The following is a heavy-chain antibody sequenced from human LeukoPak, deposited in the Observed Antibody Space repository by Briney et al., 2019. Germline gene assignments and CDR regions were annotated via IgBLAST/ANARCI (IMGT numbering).Heavy chain of an antibody. CDR3: ARDSYGSGSSYNDYYYYMDV. J-gene: IGHJ6*03. D-gene: IGHD3-10*01. Sequence: SETLSLTCTVSGGSVSGFYWSWVRQSPGKGLEWIGYIYYSGATNYNPSLKSRVSISIDTSKNQFSLKLSSVTPADTAVYYCARDSYGSGSSYNDYYYYMDVWGKGTTVTIS. CDR2: IYYSGAT. V-gene: IGHV4-59*02. CDR1: GGSVSGFY.